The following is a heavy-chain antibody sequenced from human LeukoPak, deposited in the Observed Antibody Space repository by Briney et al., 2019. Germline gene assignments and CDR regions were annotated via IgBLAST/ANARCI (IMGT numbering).Heavy chain of an antibody. D-gene: IGHD1-14*01. CDR3: AREILGGFNPGAY. CDR2: IHRSGSP. Sequence: SETLSLTCTVSLDSTTSNFWSWVRQPPGKGLEWIGEIHRSGSPNYNPSLQSRVTISIDKSRNQIVLELSSVTAADTAVYYCAREILGGFNPGAYWGQGTLVTVSS. V-gene: IGHV4-4*02. J-gene: IGHJ4*02. CDR1: LDSTTSNF.